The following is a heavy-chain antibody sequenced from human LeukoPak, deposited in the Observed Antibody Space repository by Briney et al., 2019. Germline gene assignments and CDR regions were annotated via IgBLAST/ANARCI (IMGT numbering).Heavy chain of an antibody. CDR1: GFTFSSYW. CDR2: IKQDGSEK. J-gene: IGHJ4*02. Sequence: GGSLKLSCEASGFTFSSYWMSWVRQAPGKGLEWLANIKQDGSEKYYVDSVKGRFTISRGNAKNSLYLQMNSLRAEDTAVYFCARGGADYWGQGTLVAVSS. V-gene: IGHV3-7*01. CDR3: ARGGADY.